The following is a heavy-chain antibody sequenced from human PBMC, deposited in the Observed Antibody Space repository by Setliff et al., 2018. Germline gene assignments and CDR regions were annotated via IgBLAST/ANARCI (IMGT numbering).Heavy chain of an antibody. V-gene: IGHV4-31*03. Sequence: KPSETLSLTCTVSGGSISSGGYYWSWIRQHPGKGLEWIGYIYYSGTTYSNASLASRLTISVDTAKNQFSLKLTSVTAADTAVYYCARTGTYRYFDYWGQGTRVTVSS. CDR1: GGSISSGGYY. J-gene: IGHJ4*02. CDR2: IYYSGTT. D-gene: IGHD1-1*01. CDR3: ARTGTYRYFDY.